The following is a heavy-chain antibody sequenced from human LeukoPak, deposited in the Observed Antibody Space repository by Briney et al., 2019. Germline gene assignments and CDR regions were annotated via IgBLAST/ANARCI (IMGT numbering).Heavy chain of an antibody. CDR2: INPNSGGT. CDR1: GYTFNGYY. CDR3: ALGVWYYYGMDV. J-gene: IGHJ6*02. D-gene: IGHD3-16*01. Sequence: ASVKVSCKASGYTFNGYYMHWVRQAPAQGLEWMGWINPNSGGTNYAQKFQGRVTMTRDTSISTAYMELSRLRSDDTAVYYCALGVWYYYGMDVWGQGTTVTVSS. V-gene: IGHV1-2*02.